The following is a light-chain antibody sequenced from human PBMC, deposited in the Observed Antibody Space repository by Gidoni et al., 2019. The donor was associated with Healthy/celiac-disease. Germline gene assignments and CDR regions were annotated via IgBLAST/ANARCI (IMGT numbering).Light chain of an antibody. V-gene: IGKV3-15*01. Sequence: EIVRTKSPATRSVSPGERATLSCRASQSVSSNLAWYQKKPGQAPRLLIYGASTRATGIPARFSGSGSGTEFTLTIRSLQSEDFAVYYCQQYNNWPLTFGPGTQVDIK. CDR2: GAS. CDR3: QQYNNWPLT. J-gene: IGKJ3*01. CDR1: QSVSSN.